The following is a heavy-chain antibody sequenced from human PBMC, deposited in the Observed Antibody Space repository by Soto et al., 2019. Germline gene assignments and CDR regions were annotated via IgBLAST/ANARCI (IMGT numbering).Heavy chain of an antibody. CDR2: IKEDGSEK. J-gene: IGHJ4*02. CDR1: GFTFSNYL. V-gene: IGHV3-7*01. Sequence: VGSLRLSCEASGFTFSNYLMTWVRQAPGKGLEWVANIKEDGSEKYYVDSVKGRFTISRDNAQNSLYLQMNSLRAEDTAVYYCARTNSGSYFERDYWGQGTLVTVSS. D-gene: IGHD1-26*01. CDR3: ARTNSGSYFERDY.